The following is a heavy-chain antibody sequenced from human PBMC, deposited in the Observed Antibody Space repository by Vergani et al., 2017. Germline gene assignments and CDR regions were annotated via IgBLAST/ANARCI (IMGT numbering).Heavy chain of an antibody. D-gene: IGHD5-24*01. J-gene: IGHJ4*02. CDR1: GFTFSSHA. Sequence: EVQLLQSEGAVVQPGGSLRLSCVASGFTFSSHAMSWVRQGHGQGLEWVSSIKNTGGSTRYADSVKGRFTISRDNSKKTLYLQMNSLRVEDTAVYYCGRGSDNYNWGKGTLVTVSS. V-gene: IGHV3-23*01. CDR2: IKNTGGST. CDR3: GRGSDNYN.